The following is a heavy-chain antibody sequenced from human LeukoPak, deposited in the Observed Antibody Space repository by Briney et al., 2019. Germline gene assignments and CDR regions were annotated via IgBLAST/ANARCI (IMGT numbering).Heavy chain of an antibody. CDR2: IYYSGST. J-gene: IGHJ4*02. Sequence: SETLSLTCTVSVGSIISSRYYWGWIPQPPGKGLEWIGSIYYSGSTYYTPSLKSRVTISVDTSKNQFSLKLSSVTAADTAVYYCARAKGYGNFDYWGQGTLVTVSS. CDR3: ARAKGYGNFDY. CDR1: VGSIISSRYY. V-gene: IGHV4-39*01. D-gene: IGHD5-12*01.